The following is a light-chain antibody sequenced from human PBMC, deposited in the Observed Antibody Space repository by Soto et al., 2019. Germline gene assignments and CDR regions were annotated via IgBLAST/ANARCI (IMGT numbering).Light chain of an antibody. V-gene: IGKV3-20*01. J-gene: IGKJ4*01. CDR2: GAS. Sequence: EVVLTQSPGTLSLSLGERATLSCRASQSVSSCYSAWYQQKPGQPTSLLISGASSRNTGIPDRFSGSGSGTDFTITITSLQHEDFSASYCQQYGSSHRRTFGGGTKVEIK. CDR3: QQYGSSHRRT. CDR1: QSVSSCY.